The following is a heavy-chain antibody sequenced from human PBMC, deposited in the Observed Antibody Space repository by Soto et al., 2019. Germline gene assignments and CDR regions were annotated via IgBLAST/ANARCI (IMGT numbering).Heavy chain of an antibody. V-gene: IGHV3-13*01. Sequence: EVQLVESGGGLVQPGGSLRLSCAASGFTFSSYDMHWVRQATGKGLEWVSAIGTAGDTYYPGSVNGRFTISRENAKNPLYLQMHSLRAEDTAVYYCARASYYYDSSGSLPTPYFDYWGQGTLVTVSS. CDR2: IGTAGDT. CDR3: ARASYYYDSSGSLPTPYFDY. J-gene: IGHJ4*02. CDR1: GFTFSSYD. D-gene: IGHD3-22*01.